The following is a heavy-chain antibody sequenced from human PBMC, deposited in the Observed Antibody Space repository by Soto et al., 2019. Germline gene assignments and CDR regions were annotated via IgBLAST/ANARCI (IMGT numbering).Heavy chain of an antibody. CDR2: IYYSGST. J-gene: IGHJ6*02. Sequence: SETLSLTCTVSGGSISSGDYYWSWIRQPPGKGLEWIGYIYYSGSTYYNPSLKSRVTISVDTSKNQFSLKLSSVTAADTAVYYCARDLGTRANYGDGHIYYGMDVWGQGTTVTV. V-gene: IGHV4-30-4*01. D-gene: IGHD4-17*01. CDR1: GGSISSGDYY. CDR3: ARDLGTRANYGDGHIYYGMDV.